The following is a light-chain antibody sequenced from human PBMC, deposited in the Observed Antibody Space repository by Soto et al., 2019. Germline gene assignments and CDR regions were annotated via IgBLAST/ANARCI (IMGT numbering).Light chain of an antibody. J-gene: IGLJ1*01. CDR1: SRDVGGQNY. V-gene: IGLV2-8*01. Sequence: QSALTQPPSASGSPGQSVAISCTGTSRDVGGQNYVSWYQHHPGKAPKLIIYAVSNRPSGVPDRFSGSKSGNTASLTISGLRAEDEADYYCCSHAGNNNYVFGTGTKVTVL. CDR3: CSHAGNNNYV. CDR2: AVS.